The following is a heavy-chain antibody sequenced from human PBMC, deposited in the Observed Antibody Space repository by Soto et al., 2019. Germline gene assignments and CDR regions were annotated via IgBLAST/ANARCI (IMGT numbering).Heavy chain of an antibody. J-gene: IGHJ4*02. V-gene: IGHV3-30*04. CDR1: GFTVSAYE. CDR2: ISSGGRHQ. Sequence: GGSLRLSCVGSGFTVSAYEIHWVRQAPGKGLDWVAVISSGGRHQFYTDSVRGRFTISRDDSKNTVYLQMNNLTPQDAAIYYCAKDAVPGPPDYFDFWGQGTLVTVSS. D-gene: IGHD6-19*01. CDR3: AKDAVPGPPDYFDF.